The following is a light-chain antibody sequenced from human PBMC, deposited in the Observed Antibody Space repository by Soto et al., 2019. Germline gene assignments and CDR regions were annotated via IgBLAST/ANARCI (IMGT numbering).Light chain of an antibody. CDR1: QSVSSF. Sequence: ETVLTQSPATLSLSPGEGATLSCRASQSVSSFLAWYQQKPGQAPRLLIYDASNRATGIPARFSGSGSGTDFTLTISSLQPEDVATYYCQKYNSDPLTFGGGTKVDIK. CDR3: QKYNSDPLT. CDR2: DAS. V-gene: IGKV3-11*01. J-gene: IGKJ4*01.